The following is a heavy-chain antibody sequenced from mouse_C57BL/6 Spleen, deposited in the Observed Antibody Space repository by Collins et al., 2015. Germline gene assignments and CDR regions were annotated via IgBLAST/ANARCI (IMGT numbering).Heavy chain of an antibody. Sequence: LQQPGSELVGPGASVKLSCKASGYTFTSYWMHWVKQRPGQGLEWIENIYPGSGSTNYDEKFKSKATLTVDTSSSTAYMQLSSLTSEDSAVYYCTAYYGYAMDYWGQGTSVTVSS. J-gene: IGHJ4*01. CDR2: IYPGSGST. V-gene: IGHV1S22*01. D-gene: IGHD1-1*01. CDR1: GYTFTSYW. CDR3: TAYYGYAMDY.